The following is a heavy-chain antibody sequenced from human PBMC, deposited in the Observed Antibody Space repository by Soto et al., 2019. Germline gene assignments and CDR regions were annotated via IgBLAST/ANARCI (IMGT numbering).Heavy chain of an antibody. CDR3: ANGHYDSSGYFDY. CDR1: GFTFSSYG. Sequence: GGSLRLSCAASGFTFSSYGMHWVRQAPGKGLEWVAVISYDGSNKYYADSVKGRFTISRDNSKNTLYLQMNSLRAEDTAVYYCANGHYDSSGYFDYWGQGTLGIVSA. V-gene: IGHV3-30*18. D-gene: IGHD3-22*01. J-gene: IGHJ4*02. CDR2: ISYDGSNK.